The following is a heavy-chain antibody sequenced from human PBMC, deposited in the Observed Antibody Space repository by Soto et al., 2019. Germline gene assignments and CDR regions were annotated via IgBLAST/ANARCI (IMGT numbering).Heavy chain of an antibody. Sequence: QVQLQESGPGLVKPPGTLSLTCAVSGDSISSSIWWSWVRLPPGKGLEWIGEIYHSGTTNYNPSLKSRATISVNKSKNQFSLKMSFLTAADTAVYYGARRGDGSGSLDYWGQGTLVTVFS. CDR2: IYHSGTT. CDR1: GDSISSSIW. V-gene: IGHV4-4*03. CDR3: ARRGDGSGSLDY. D-gene: IGHD3-10*01. J-gene: IGHJ4*02.